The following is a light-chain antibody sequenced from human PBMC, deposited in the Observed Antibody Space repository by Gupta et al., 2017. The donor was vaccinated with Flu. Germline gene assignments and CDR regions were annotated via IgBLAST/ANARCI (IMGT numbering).Light chain of an antibody. V-gene: IGKV1-12*01. Sequence: GDRVTITFRASQSISSWLAWYPQKPGEAPKLLIYAASSLQSGVPSRFSGSGSGTEFTLTISSLQPEDFATYYCQQANSFPLTCGGGTKVEIK. J-gene: IGKJ4*01. CDR1: QSISSW. CDR2: AAS. CDR3: QQANSFPLT.